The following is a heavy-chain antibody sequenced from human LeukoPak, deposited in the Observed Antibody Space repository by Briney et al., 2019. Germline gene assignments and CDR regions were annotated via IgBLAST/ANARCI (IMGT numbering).Heavy chain of an antibody. CDR3: AKDRRRFYGSGSYPFFNGMDV. D-gene: IGHD3-10*01. CDR1: RFIFSDYA. CDR2: ISGSDGRT. V-gene: IGHV3-23*01. J-gene: IGHJ6*02. Sequence: GGSLRLSCAASRFIFSDYAMSWVRQAPGKGLEWVSTISGSDGRTYYADSVKGRFSISRDNSKGTLYLQMNSLRAEDTAVYYCAKDRRRFYGSGSYPFFNGMDVWGQGTTVTVSS.